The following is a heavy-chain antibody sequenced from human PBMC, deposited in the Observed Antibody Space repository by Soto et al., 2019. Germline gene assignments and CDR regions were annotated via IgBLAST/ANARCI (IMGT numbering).Heavy chain of an antibody. CDR1: GFTFSSYG. CDR3: ARERAAYYDILTGYYNPYY. Sequence: QVQLVESGGGVVQPGRSLRLSCAASGFTFSSYGMHWVRQAPGKGLEWVAVIWYDGSNKYYADSVKGRFTISRDNSKNTLYLQMNSPRAEDTAVYYCARERAAYYDILTGYYNPYYWGQGTLVTVSS. CDR2: IWYDGSNK. D-gene: IGHD3-9*01. J-gene: IGHJ4*02. V-gene: IGHV3-33*01.